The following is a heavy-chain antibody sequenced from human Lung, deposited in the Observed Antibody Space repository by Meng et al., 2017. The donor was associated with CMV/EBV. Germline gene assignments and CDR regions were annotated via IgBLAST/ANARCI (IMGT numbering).Heavy chain of an antibody. V-gene: IGHV4-39*07. CDR3: VTETGYNYDN. CDR1: GGSTSSSSYY. CDR2: IYFSGNN. Sequence: EPGPGQVQPSETLSLTCRVSGGSTSSSSYYWCWIRQSPGKGLEWIESIYFSGNNYYNQSLKSRVTMSVGTAQNKFSLTLRSVTAADTAVYYCVTETGYNYDNWGQGALVTSPQ. D-gene: IGHD5-24*01. J-gene: IGHJ4*02.